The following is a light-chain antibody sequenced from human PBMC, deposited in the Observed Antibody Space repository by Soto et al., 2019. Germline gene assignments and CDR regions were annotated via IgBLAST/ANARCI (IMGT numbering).Light chain of an antibody. CDR3: QQSGSSPLT. CDR1: QSVSSSY. Sequence: EIVLTQSPGTLSLSPGEIATLSCRASQSVSSSYLAWYQQKPGQAPRVVMYGASSRATGIPDRFSGSGSGTDVTLTISRLETEDFAVYYCQQSGSSPLTFGQGTKVDI. CDR2: GAS. J-gene: IGKJ1*01. V-gene: IGKV3-20*01.